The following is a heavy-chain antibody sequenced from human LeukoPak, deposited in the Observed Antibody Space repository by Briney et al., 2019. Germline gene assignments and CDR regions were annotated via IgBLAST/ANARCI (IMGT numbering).Heavy chain of an antibody. Sequence: SETLSLTCTVSGGSISSYYWSWIRQPPGKGLEWIGYIYYSGSTNYNPSLKSRVTISVDTSKNQFSLKLSSVTAADTAVYYCVRVTLRYYYKDVWGKGTTVTVSS. V-gene: IGHV4-59*01. CDR3: VRVTLRYYYKDV. CDR2: IYYSGST. J-gene: IGHJ6*03. D-gene: IGHD3-10*01. CDR1: GGSISSYY.